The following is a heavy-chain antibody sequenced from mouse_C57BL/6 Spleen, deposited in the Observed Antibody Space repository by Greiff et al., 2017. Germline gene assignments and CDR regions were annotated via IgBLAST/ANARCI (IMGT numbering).Heavy chain of an antibody. D-gene: IGHD1-1*01. CDR1: GYAFTNYL. Sequence: VQLQESGAELVRPGTSVKVSCKASGYAFTNYLIEWVKQRPGQGLEWIGVFNPGSGGTNYNEKFKGKATLTADKSSSTAYMQLSSLTSEDSAVYFCARSTTVVATYDYWGQGTTLTVSS. CDR2: FNPGSGGT. J-gene: IGHJ2*01. CDR3: ARSTTVVATYDY. V-gene: IGHV1-54*01.